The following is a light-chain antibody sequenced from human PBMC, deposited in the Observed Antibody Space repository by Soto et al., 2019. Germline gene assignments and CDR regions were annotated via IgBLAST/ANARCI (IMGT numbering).Light chain of an antibody. CDR1: EKINKW. V-gene: IGKV1-5*01. Sequence: DIQMTQSPSTLSASVGDRVTITCRASEKINKWLAWYQQKPGKAPKLLISDASSLESGVPSRFSGSGSGTEFTLTISRLEPEDFAVYYCQHYGNSPKTFGQGTKVDIK. J-gene: IGKJ1*01. CDR2: DAS. CDR3: QHYGNSPKT.